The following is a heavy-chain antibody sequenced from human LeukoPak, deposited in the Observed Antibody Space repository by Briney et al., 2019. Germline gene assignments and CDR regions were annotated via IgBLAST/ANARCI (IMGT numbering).Heavy chain of an antibody. CDR1: GGSISSGGYY. CDR2: IHYSGST. D-gene: IGHD2-2*01. V-gene: IGHV4-31*03. J-gene: IGHJ5*02. Sequence: SQTLSLTCTVSGGSISSGGYYWSWIGQHPGKDLEWIGYIHYSGSTYYNPSLKSRVIISVATSKTQFSLKLSSVTAADTAVYYCAREGCSSTSCYSPFDPWGQGTLVIVSS. CDR3: AREGCSSTSCYSPFDP.